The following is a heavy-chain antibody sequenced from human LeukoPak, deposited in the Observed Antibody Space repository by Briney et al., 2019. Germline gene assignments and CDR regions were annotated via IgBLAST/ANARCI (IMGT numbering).Heavy chain of an antibody. V-gene: IGHV1-69*13. CDR2: IIPIFGTA. D-gene: IGHD3-3*01. J-gene: IGHJ3*02. CDR3: ARGKSPVLRFLEWLVDAFDI. Sequence: ASVKVSCKASGGTFSSYAISWVRQAPGQGLEWMGGIIPIFGTANYAQKFQGRVTITADESTSTAYMELSSLRSEDTAAYYCARGKSPVLRFLEWLVDAFDIWGQGTMVTVSS. CDR1: GGTFSSYA.